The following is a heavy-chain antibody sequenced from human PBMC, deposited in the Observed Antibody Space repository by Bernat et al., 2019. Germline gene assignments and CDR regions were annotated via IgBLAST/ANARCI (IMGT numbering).Heavy chain of an antibody. CDR1: GFTFSSYS. Sequence: EVQLVESGGGLVKPGGSLRLSCAASGFTFSSYSMNWVRQAPGKGLEWVSSISSSSSYIDYADAVKSRFTISRDNAKNSLYLQMNSLRAEDTAVYFLTRGFSASPLDYCSQGTLATV. CDR3: TRGFSASPLDY. CDR2: ISSSSSYI. V-gene: IGHV3-21*01. D-gene: IGHD3-10*01. J-gene: IGHJ4*02.